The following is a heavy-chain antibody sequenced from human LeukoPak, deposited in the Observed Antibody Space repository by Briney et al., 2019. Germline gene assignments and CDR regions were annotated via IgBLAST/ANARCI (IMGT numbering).Heavy chain of an antibody. V-gene: IGHV4-39*07. CDR3: ARKRGGYSYAHDYYYYMDI. CDR1: GGSISSSSYY. Sequence: PWETLSLTCTVSGGSISSSSYYWGWFRQPPGKGLKWIGSIYYSGSTYYNPSLKSRVTISVDTSKNQFSLKLSSVTAADTAVYYCARKRGGYSYAHDYYYYMDIWGQGTLVTVSS. CDR2: IYYSGST. D-gene: IGHD5-18*01. J-gene: IGHJ6*03.